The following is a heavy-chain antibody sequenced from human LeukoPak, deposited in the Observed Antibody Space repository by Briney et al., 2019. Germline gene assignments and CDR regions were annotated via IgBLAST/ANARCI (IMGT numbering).Heavy chain of an antibody. CDR1: GFTFSSYA. V-gene: IGHV3-23*01. D-gene: IGHD4-17*01. CDR2: ISGSGGST. Sequence: GGSLRLPCAASGFTFSSYAMSWVRQAPGKGLEWVSAISGSGGSTYYADSVKGRFTISRDNSKNTLYLQMNSLRAEDTAVYYCAKDTGDYGDYGLDYWGQGTLVTVSS. J-gene: IGHJ4*02. CDR3: AKDTGDYGDYGLDY.